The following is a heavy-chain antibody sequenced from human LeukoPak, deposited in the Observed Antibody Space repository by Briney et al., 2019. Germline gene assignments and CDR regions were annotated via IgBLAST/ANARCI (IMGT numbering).Heavy chain of an antibody. D-gene: IGHD3-9*01. V-gene: IGHV3-11*01. Sequence: GGSLRLSYAASGFTFIDYYMIWIGQAPGKGLEGISYISNSGNTVYYADAVKGRFTISMDNAKNSVYVEMDSLRAEDTAVYYCARDSHPSSYESLNNWGQGTLVTVSS. CDR1: GFTFIDYY. J-gene: IGHJ4*02. CDR3: ARDSHPSSYESLNN. CDR2: ISNSGNTV.